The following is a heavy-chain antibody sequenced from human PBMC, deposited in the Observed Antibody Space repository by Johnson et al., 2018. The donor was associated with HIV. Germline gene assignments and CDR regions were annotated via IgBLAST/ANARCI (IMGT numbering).Heavy chain of an antibody. CDR3: AREKTTPDAFDI. CDR2: IYSGGST. Sequence: EVQLVESGGGLVQPGGSLRLSCAASGFTVSSNYMSWVRQAPGKGLEWVSVIYSGGSTYYADSVKGRFTISRDNSQNTLYLQMNSLRAEDTAVYYCAREKTTPDAFDIWGQGTMVTVSS. V-gene: IGHV3-66*01. CDR1: GFTVSSNY. J-gene: IGHJ3*02. D-gene: IGHD4-11*01.